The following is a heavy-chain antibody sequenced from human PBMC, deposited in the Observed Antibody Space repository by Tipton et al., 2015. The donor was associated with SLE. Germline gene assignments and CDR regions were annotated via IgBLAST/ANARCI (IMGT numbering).Heavy chain of an antibody. CDR3: ARYPYDSNGNHYYYYFGMDV. J-gene: IGHJ6*02. CDR1: GYSISSGSY. CDR2: RYYSGST. Sequence: LRLSCTVSGYSISSGSYWGWIRQPPGKGLEWIGSRYYSGSTDYNPSLKSRATISEDTPKNQFSLRLSSVTAADTAVYYCARYPYDSNGNHYYYYFGMDVWGQGTTVTVSS. D-gene: IGHD3-22*01. V-gene: IGHV4-38-2*02.